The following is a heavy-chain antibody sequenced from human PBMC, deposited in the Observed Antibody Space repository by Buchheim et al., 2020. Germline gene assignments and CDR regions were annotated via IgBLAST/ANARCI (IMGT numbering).Heavy chain of an antibody. CDR2: ISYDGSNK. D-gene: IGHD6-13*01. V-gene: IGHV3-30*14. J-gene: IGHJ4*02. CDR1: GFTVRSNY. Sequence: VQLVESGGGLVQPGGSLRLSCAASGFTVRSNYMTWVRKAPGKGLEWVAVISYDGSNKYYADSVKGRFTISRANSKNTLYLQMNSLRAEDTAVYYCARDPGAAAATFDYWGQGTL. CDR3: ARDPGAAAATFDY.